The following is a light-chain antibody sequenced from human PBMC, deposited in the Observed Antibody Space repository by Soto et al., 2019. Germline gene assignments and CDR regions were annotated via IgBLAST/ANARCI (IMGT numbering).Light chain of an antibody. CDR2: GAS. V-gene: IGKV3-20*01. J-gene: IGKJ2*01. Sequence: EVVLTQSPGTLSLSPGERATLSCRASQSVSSNSLAWYQQKPGQAPRLLIYGASTRATGIPDRYSGSGSGTDFTLTISTLEPDDFAVYYCQQYGGSPLYTFGQGAKLEIK. CDR1: QSVSSNS. CDR3: QQYGGSPLYT.